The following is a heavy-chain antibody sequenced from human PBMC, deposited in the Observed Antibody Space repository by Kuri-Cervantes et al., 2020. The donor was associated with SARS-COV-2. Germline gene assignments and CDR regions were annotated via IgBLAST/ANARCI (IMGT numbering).Heavy chain of an antibody. CDR2: ISSSSSYI. J-gene: IGHJ3*02. Sequence: GESLKISCAASGFTFSSYSMNWVRQAPGKGLEWVSSISSSSSYIYYADSVKGRFTISRDNSKNTLYLQMNSLRAEDTAVYYCARDQGLDAFDIWGQGTMVTVSS. CDR3: ARDQGLDAFDI. CDR1: GFTFSSYS. V-gene: IGHV3-21*01.